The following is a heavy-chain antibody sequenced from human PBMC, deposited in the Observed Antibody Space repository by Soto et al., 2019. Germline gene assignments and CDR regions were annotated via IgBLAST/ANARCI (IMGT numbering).Heavy chain of an antibody. Sequence: QVQLVQSGGGVVQPGRSLRLSCVASGFIFSDYAMHWVRQAPGKGLEWVAAISYDGDSTYYGDSVKGRFTISRDHSMNPVILQMKKPRAESTAIYFCARVSIEMARNAAFDIWGRGTMVTVSS. D-gene: IGHD5-12*01. V-gene: IGHV3-30*03. CDR3: ARVSIEMARNAAFDI. J-gene: IGHJ3*02. CDR2: ISYDGDST. CDR1: GFIFSDYA.